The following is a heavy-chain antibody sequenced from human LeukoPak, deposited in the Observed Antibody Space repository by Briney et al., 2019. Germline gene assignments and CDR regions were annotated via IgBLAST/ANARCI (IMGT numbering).Heavy chain of an antibody. Sequence: PSETLSLTCTVSGGSISSSSYYWGWIRQPPGKGLEWIGSIYYSGSTYYNPSLKSRVTISVDTSKNQFSLKLSSVTAADTAVYYCAGGHYCSSTSCDRTGYFDYWGQGTLVTVSS. CDR3: AGGHYCSSTSCDRTGYFDY. V-gene: IGHV4-39*07. CDR2: IYYSGST. CDR1: GGSISSSSYY. J-gene: IGHJ4*02. D-gene: IGHD2-2*01.